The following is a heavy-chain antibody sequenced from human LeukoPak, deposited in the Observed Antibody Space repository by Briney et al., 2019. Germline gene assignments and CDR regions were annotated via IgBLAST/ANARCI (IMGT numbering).Heavy chain of an antibody. J-gene: IGHJ4*02. CDR1: GFTFSNAW. D-gene: IGHD3-22*01. CDR3: TTKYYYDSSGYNNFDY. Sequence: GGSLRLSCAASGFTFSNAWMSWVRQAPGKGLEWVGRIKRETDGGTTDYAAPVKGRFNISRDDSKSTLYLQMNSLKTDDTAVYYCTTKYYYDSSGYNNFDYWGQGTLVTVSS. V-gene: IGHV3-15*01. CDR2: IKRETDGGTT.